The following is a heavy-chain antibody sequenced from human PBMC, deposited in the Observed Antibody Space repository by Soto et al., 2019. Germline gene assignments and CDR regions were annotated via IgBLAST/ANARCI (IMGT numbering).Heavy chain of an antibody. CDR3: ARGPQGGYSYGTFDY. Sequence: GGSLRLSCAASGSTVSSNYMSWVRQAPGKGLEWVSVIYSGGSTYYADSVKGRFTISRDNSKNTLYLQMNSLRAEDTAVYYCARGPQGGYSYGTFDYWGQGTLVTVSS. CDR1: GSTVSSNY. CDR2: IYSGGST. V-gene: IGHV3-53*01. D-gene: IGHD5-18*01. J-gene: IGHJ4*02.